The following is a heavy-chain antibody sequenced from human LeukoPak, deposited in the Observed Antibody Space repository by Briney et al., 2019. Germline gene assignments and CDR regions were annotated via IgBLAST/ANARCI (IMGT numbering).Heavy chain of an antibody. Sequence: GGSLRLSCAASGFTFSSYSMNWVRQAPGKGLEWVSSISSSSSYIYYADSVKGRFTISRDNAKNSLYLQMNSLRAEDTAVYYCARGLGSSSSSDASDIWGQGTMVTVSS. CDR2: ISSSSSYI. V-gene: IGHV3-21*01. CDR1: GFTFSSYS. D-gene: IGHD6-6*01. J-gene: IGHJ3*02. CDR3: ARGLGSSSSSDASDI.